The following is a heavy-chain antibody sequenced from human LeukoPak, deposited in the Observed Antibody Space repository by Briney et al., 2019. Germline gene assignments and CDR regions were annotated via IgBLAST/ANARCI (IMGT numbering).Heavy chain of an antibody. CDR3: AKDQRTISTFDY. Sequence: GGSLRLSCAASGFTFDDYAMHWVRQAPGKGLEWVSAVSGSGSSSYYADSVKGRFTISRDNSKNTLYLQINSLRAEDTAIYYCAKDQRTISTFDYWGQGTLVTVSS. CDR2: VSGSGSSS. J-gene: IGHJ4*02. CDR1: GFTFDDYA. V-gene: IGHV3-23*01. D-gene: IGHD3-3*01.